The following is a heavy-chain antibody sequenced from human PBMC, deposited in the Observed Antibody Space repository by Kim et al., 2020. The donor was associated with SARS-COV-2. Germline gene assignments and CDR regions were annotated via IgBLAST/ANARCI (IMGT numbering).Heavy chain of an antibody. Sequence: GGSLRLSCAASGFTFSSYWMSWVRQAPGKGLEWVANIKQDGSEKYYVDSVKGRFTISRDNAKNSLYLQMNSLRAEDTAVYYCARALGYSSSWYPFLNWFDPWGQGTLVTVSS. V-gene: IGHV3-7*01. J-gene: IGHJ5*02. D-gene: IGHD6-13*01. CDR1: GFTFSSYW. CDR3: ARALGYSSSWYPFLNWFDP. CDR2: IKQDGSEK.